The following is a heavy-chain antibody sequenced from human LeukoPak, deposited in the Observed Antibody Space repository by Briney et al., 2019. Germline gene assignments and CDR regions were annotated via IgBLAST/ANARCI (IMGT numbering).Heavy chain of an antibody. CDR2: ISSSSSYI. V-gene: IGHV3-21*01. D-gene: IGHD2-21*02. J-gene: IGHJ4*02. Sequence: SGGSLRLSCAASGFTFSSYSMNWVRQAPGKGLEWVSSISSSSSYIYYADSVKGRFTISRDNGKNSLYLQMNSLRAEDTAVYYCARDGGMTAISTFDYWGQGTLVTVSS. CDR1: GFTFSSYS. CDR3: ARDGGMTAISTFDY.